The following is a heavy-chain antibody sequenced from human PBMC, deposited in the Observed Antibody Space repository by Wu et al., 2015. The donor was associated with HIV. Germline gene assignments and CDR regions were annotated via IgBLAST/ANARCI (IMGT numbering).Heavy chain of an antibody. CDR3: ARNVEN. J-gene: IGHJ4*02. Sequence: QVQLVQSGAEVKKPGSSVKVSCKASGGTFSDYAFSWVRQAPGQGLEWMGGIIPIFDTADYAQKFQGRVTITTDESTSTVNMELSSLRSEDTAMYYCARNVENWGQGTLVTVSS. CDR2: IIPIFDTA. V-gene: IGHV1-69*05. D-gene: IGHD1-1*01. CDR1: GGTFSDYA.